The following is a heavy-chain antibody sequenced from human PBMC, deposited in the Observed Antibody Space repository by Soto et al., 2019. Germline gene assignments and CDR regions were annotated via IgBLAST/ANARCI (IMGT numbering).Heavy chain of an antibody. V-gene: IGHV3-30-3*01. Sequence: PGGSLRLSCAASGFTFSSYAMHWVRQAPGKGLEWVAVISYDGSNKYYADSVKGRFTISRDNSKNTLYLQMNSLRAEDTAVYYCARGSSYSSSPWEHVMGYWGQGTLVTVSS. CDR2: ISYDGSNK. CDR1: GFTFSSYA. D-gene: IGHD6-13*01. J-gene: IGHJ4*02. CDR3: ARGSSYSSSPWEHVMGY.